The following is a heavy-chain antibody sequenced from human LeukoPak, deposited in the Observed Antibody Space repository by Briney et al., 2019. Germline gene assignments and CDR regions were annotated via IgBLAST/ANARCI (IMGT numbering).Heavy chain of an antibody. D-gene: IGHD2-2*01. Sequence: SETLSLTCAVYGGSFSGYYWCWIRQPPGKGLEWIGEINHSGSTNYNPSLKSRVTISVDTSKNQFSLKLSSVTAADTAVYYCARAWGLPAAMAGTSRVDYWGQGTLVTVSS. V-gene: IGHV4-34*01. CDR2: INHSGST. J-gene: IGHJ4*02. CDR1: GGSFSGYY. CDR3: ARAWGLPAAMAGTSRVDY.